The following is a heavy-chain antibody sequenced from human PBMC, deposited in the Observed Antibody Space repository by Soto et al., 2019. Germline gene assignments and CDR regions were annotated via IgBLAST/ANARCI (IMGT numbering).Heavy chain of an antibody. Sequence: QVQLVQSGAEVKKPGSSVKVSCKASGGTFSSYAISWVRQAPGQGLEWMGGIIPIFGTANYAQKFQGRVMITADESTSTAYMELSSLRSEDTAVYYCARGFPWEAAVGGYFDYWGQGTLVTVSS. J-gene: IGHJ4*02. CDR2: IIPIFGTA. D-gene: IGHD1-26*01. V-gene: IGHV1-69*01. CDR3: ARGFPWEAAVGGYFDY. CDR1: GGTFSSYA.